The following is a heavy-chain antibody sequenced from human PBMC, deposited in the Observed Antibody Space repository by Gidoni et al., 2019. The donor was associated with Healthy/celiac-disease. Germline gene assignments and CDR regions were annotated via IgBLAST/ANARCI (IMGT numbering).Heavy chain of an antibody. J-gene: IGHJ4*02. Sequence: QVQLQESGPGLVKPSQTLCLTCTFSRGSISRGGYYWTWIRQHPGKGLESIGYISHGGSTDYKPSLKSRVSISVDTSKNQFSLKLNSVTAADTAVYYCARDRGLAAAGIYYFDYWGQGTLVTVSS. CDR1: RGSISRGGYY. D-gene: IGHD6-13*01. CDR2: ISHGGST. V-gene: IGHV4-31*03. CDR3: ARDRGLAAAGIYYFDY.